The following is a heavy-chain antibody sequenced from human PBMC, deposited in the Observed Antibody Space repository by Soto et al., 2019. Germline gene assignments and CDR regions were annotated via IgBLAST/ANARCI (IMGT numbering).Heavy chain of an antibody. J-gene: IGHJ5*02. Sequence: GGSLRLSCAASGFTFSSYGMHWVRQAPGKGLEWVAVISYDGSNKYYADSVKGRFTISRDNSKNTLYLQMNSLRAEDTAVYYCAKDWEIFGVVITNWFDPWGQRTLVTVSS. V-gene: IGHV3-30*18. D-gene: IGHD3-3*01. CDR2: ISYDGSNK. CDR1: GFTFSSYG. CDR3: AKDWEIFGVVITNWFDP.